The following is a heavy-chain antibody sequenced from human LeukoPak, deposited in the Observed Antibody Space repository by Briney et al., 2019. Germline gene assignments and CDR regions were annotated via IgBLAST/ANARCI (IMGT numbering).Heavy chain of an antibody. CDR2: IYSGDST. V-gene: IGHV3-53*01. J-gene: IGHJ4*02. CDR1: GFTFSSYA. Sequence: PGGSLRLSCAASGFTFSSYAMSWVRQAPGKGLEWVSVIYSGDSTYYADSVKGRFTISRDNSKNTLYLQMNSLRAEDTAVYYCAGGRGSGSFRFDYWGQGTLVTVSS. D-gene: IGHD3-10*01. CDR3: AGGRGSGSFRFDY.